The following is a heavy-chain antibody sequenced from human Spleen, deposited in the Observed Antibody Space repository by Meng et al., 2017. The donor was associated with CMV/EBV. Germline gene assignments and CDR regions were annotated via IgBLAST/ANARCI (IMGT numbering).Heavy chain of an antibody. J-gene: IGHJ6*02. CDR3: GRILYGGNYRIDV. CDR2: IKQDSSEK. V-gene: IGHV3-7*01. CDR1: GFTLNNAW. Sequence: GGSLRLSCAASGFTLNNAWMSWVRQAPGKGLEWVANIKQDSSEKYYVDSVKGRITVSRDNAKNSLYLHMNNLRADDTAVYHCGRILYGGNYRIDVWGQGTTVTVSS. D-gene: IGHD4-23*01.